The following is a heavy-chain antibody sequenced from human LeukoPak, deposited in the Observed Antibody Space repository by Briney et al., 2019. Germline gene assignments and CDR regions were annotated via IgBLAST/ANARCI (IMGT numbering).Heavy chain of an antibody. V-gene: IGHV3-23*01. CDR1: GFTFSSYA. CDR3: ANGYYYDSSGYMWA. CDR2: ISGSGGST. D-gene: IGHD3-22*01. J-gene: IGHJ5*02. Sequence: GGSLRLSCAASGFTFSSYAMSWVRQAPGKGREWVSAISGSGGSTYYADSVKGRFTISRDNSKNTLYLQMNSLRAEDTAVYYCANGYYYDSSGYMWAWGQGTLVTVSS.